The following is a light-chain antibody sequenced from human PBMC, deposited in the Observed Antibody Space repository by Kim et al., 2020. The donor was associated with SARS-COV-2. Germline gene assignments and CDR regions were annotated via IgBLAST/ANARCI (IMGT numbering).Light chain of an antibody. Sequence: GQSITISCTGTSSDVGGYNYVSWYQQHPGKAPKLMIYHVSYRPSGVSNRFSGSKSGNTASLTISGLQADDEADYYCSSYTSISTYVFGTGTKVTVL. CDR3: SSYTSISTYV. J-gene: IGLJ1*01. V-gene: IGLV2-14*03. CDR2: HVS. CDR1: SSDVGGYNY.